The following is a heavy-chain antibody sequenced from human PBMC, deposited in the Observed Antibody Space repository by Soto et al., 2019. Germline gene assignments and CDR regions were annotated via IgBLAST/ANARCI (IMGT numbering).Heavy chain of an antibody. CDR3: AREVSGWYYYYGMDV. CDR2: ISSSSSYI. Sequence: GGSLRLSCAASGFTFSSYSMNWVRQAPGKGLEWVSSISSSSSYIYYADSVKGRFTISRDNAKNSLYLQMNSLRAEDTAVYYCAREVSGWYYYYGMDVWGQGTTVTVSS. V-gene: IGHV3-21*01. J-gene: IGHJ6*02. CDR1: GFTFSSYS. D-gene: IGHD6-19*01.